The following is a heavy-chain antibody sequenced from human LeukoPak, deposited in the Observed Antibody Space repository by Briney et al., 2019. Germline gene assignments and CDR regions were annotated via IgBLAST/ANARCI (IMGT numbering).Heavy chain of an antibody. CDR2: IYSSGNT. D-gene: IGHD6-6*01. V-gene: IGHV4-61*02. Sequence: PSETLSLTCTVSGGSMSSGFYYWSWIRQPAGKGLEWIGRIYSSGNTNYNPSLKSRVTISVDTSKNHFSLRLSSVTAADTAVYYCARHSYSTSYSYYYKDVWGRGTTVTVSS. J-gene: IGHJ6*03. CDR3: ARHSYSTSYSYYYKDV. CDR1: GGSMSSGFYY.